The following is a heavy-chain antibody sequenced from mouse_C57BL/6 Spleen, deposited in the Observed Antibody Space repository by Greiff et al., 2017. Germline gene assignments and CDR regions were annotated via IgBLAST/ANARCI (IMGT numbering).Heavy chain of an antibody. Sequence: EVKLQESGGGLVQPKGSLKLSCAASGFTFNTYAMHWVRQAPGKGLEWVARIRSKSSNYATYYADSVKDRFTISRDDSQSMLYLQMNNLKTEDTAMYYCVREFITTVVATDWYFDVWGTGTTVTVSS. CDR2: IRSKSSNYAT. CDR1: GFTFNTYA. V-gene: IGHV10-3*01. J-gene: IGHJ1*03. CDR3: VREFITTVVATDWYFDV. D-gene: IGHD1-1*01.